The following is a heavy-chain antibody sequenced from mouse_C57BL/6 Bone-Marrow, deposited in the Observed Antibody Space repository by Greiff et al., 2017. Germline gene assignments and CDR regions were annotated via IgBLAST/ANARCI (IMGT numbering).Heavy chain of an antibody. CDR3: ARDRDYDEDAMYY. J-gene: IGHJ4*01. V-gene: IGHV5-4*01. CDR2: ISDGGSYT. CDR1: GFTFSSYA. D-gene: IGHD2-4*01. Sequence: DVMLVESGGGLVKPGGSLKLSCAASGFTFSSYAMSWVRQTPEKRLEWVATISDGGSYTYYPDNVKGRFTISRDNAKNNLYLQMSHLKSEDTAMYYCARDRDYDEDAMYYWGQGTSVTVSS.